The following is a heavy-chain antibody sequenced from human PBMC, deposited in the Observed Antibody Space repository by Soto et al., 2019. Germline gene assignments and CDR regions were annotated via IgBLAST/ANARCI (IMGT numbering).Heavy chain of an antibody. CDR3: ARVDERSRGWDAFDI. Sequence: QVQLQESGPGLVKPSETLSLTCTVSGGSISSYYWSWIRQPPGKGLEWIGYIYYSGSTNYNPSLKGRVTISVDTSKNQFSLKLSSVTAADTAVYYCARVDERSRGWDAFDIWGQGTMVTVSS. CDR1: GGSISSYY. D-gene: IGHD1-26*01. J-gene: IGHJ3*02. CDR2: IYYSGST. V-gene: IGHV4-59*01.